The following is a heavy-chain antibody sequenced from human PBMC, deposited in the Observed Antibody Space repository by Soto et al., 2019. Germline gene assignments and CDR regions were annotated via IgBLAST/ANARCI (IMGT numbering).Heavy chain of an antibody. J-gene: IGHJ4*02. CDR1: GFAFSSYT. Sequence: PGGSLRLSCTTSGFAFSSYTMSWVRQTPGKGLEWVSSISASGGSIYYGDSMKGRFTISRDNAKNSLYLEMNSLRAADTAVYYCARVAGATNSEKEYYFDYWGQGTLVTVSS. CDR3: ARVAGATNSEKEYYFDY. D-gene: IGHD1-26*01. V-gene: IGHV3-21*06. CDR2: ISASGGSI.